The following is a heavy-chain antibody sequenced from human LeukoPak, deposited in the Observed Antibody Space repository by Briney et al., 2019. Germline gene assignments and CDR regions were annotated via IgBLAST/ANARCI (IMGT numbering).Heavy chain of an antibody. J-gene: IGHJ4*02. CDR1: GFTFSSYG. CDR3: AKLGCSSTSCYANFDY. V-gene: IGHV3-30*18. D-gene: IGHD2-2*01. Sequence: GRSLRLSCAASGFTFSSYGMHWVRQAPGKGLEWVAVISYDGSNKYYADSVKGRFTISSDNSKNTLYLQMNSLRAEDTAVYYCAKLGCSSTSCYANFDYWGQGTLVTVSS. CDR2: ISYDGSNK.